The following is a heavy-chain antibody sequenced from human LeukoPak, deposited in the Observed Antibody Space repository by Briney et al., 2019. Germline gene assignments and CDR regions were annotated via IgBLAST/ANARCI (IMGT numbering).Heavy chain of an antibody. Sequence: SVKVSCKASGGTFSSYAISWVRQAPGQGLEWMGGIIPMFGTANYAQKFQGRVTISADKSTSTAYMELSSLRSEDTAVYYCASGRTDIVVVPATLRNYFFDYWGQGTLVTVSS. CDR2: IIPMFGTA. CDR3: ASGRTDIVVVPATLRNYFFDY. V-gene: IGHV1-69*06. J-gene: IGHJ4*02. D-gene: IGHD2-2*01. CDR1: GGTFSSYA.